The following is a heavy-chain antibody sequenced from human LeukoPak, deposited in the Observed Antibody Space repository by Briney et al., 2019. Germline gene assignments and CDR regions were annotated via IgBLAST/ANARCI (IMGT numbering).Heavy chain of an antibody. CDR2: IYYSGNT. Sequence: ASETLSLTCTVSGGSISSYFWIWIRQPPGKGLEWIGYIYYSGNTNSNPSLKSRVTISVDTSKNQFSLKLSSVTAADTAVYYCAGAREFSSSSGRAYYFDYWGQGTLVTVSS. J-gene: IGHJ4*02. CDR1: GGSISSYF. CDR3: AGAREFSSSSGRAYYFDY. D-gene: IGHD6-6*01. V-gene: IGHV4-59*01.